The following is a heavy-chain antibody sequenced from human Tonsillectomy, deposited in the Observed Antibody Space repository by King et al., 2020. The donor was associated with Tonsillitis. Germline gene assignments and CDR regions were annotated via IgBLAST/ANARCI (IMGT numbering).Heavy chain of an antibody. D-gene: IGHD3-3*01. CDR3: ARETSYDFRSGYPNWFDP. J-gene: IGHJ5*02. Sequence: VQLQESGPGLVKPSQTLSLTCNVSGGSISSGSYYWSWIRQPAGKGLEWIGRIYTSGSTNYNPSLKSRVTMSVATSKNQFSLKLSSVTAADTAVYYCARETSYDFRSGYPNWFDPWGQGTLVTVSS. V-gene: IGHV4-61*02. CDR2: IYTSGST. CDR1: GGSISSGSYY.